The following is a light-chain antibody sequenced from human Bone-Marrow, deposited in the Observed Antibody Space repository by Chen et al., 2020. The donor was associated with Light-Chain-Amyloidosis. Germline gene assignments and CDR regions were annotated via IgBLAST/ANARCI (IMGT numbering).Light chain of an antibody. CDR2: WAS. Sequence: DIVMTQSPDSLAVSLGERATINCKSSQSVLSSSDNKNYLAWYQQKPGQPPKLLIYWASSRESGVPDRISGSGSVTDFTLTSSSLQAEDLAVYYCQQYYGAPITFGQGTRLEIK. CDR3: QQYYGAPIT. J-gene: IGKJ5*01. V-gene: IGKV4-1*01. CDR1: QSVLSSSDNKNY.